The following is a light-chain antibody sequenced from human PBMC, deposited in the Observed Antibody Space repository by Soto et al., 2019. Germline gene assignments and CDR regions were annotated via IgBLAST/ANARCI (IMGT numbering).Light chain of an antibody. CDR2: DAS. Sequence: EMVLTQSPATLSFSAGERATLSCRASQSVSSSLAWYQQKPGQAPRLLIYDASNSKSGIPARFSGSGSGTDFTLTISSPEPADVAVYDCRQRINRPPCTCGPGTNVEIK. J-gene: IGKJ1*01. CDR3: RQRINRPPCT. CDR1: QSVSSS. V-gene: IGKV3-11*01.